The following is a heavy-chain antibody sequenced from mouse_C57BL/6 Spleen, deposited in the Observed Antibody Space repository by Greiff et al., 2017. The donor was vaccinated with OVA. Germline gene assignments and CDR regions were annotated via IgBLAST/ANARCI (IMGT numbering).Heavy chain of an antibody. Sequence: DVKLQESGPGLVKPSQSLSLTCSVTGYSIPSGYYWNWIRQFPGNKLEWMGYISYDGSNNYNPSLKNRISITRDTSKNQFFLKLNSVTTEDTATYYCASSDYEAWFAYWGQGTLVTVSA. D-gene: IGHD2-4*01. CDR1: GYSIPSGYY. V-gene: IGHV3-6*01. CDR2: ISYDGSN. CDR3: ASSDYEAWFAY. J-gene: IGHJ3*01.